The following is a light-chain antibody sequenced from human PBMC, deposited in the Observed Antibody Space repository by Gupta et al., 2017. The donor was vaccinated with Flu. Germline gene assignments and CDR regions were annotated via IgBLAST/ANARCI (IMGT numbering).Light chain of an antibody. V-gene: IGKV3-11*01. J-gene: IGKJ3*01. CDR3: QQRSNWPPFT. Sequence: ETVLTHSPATLSLSPGDRATLSCRASQSVTSYLAWYQQKPGQAPRLLIYDTSNRAAGIPARFSRSGSGTDFTLTISSLDPEDFAVYYCQQRSNWPPFTFGPGTKVDIK. CDR1: QSVTSY. CDR2: DTS.